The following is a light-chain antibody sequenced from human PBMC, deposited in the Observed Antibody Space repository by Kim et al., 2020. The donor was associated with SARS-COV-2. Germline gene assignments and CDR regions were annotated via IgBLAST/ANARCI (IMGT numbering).Light chain of an antibody. J-gene: IGLJ1*01. CDR1: SLRSYY. Sequence: SSELTQDPAVSVALGQTVRITCQGDSLRSYYASWYQQKPGQAPVLVIYGKNNRPSGIPDRFSGSSSGNTASLTITGAQAEDEADYYCNSRDSSGILGVFG. CDR2: GKN. V-gene: IGLV3-19*01. CDR3: NSRDSSGILGV.